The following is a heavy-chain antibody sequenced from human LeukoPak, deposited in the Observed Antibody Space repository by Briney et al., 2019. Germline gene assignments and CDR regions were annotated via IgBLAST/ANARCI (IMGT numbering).Heavy chain of an antibody. CDR3: ARALGYSYGYAVDY. Sequence: GGSLRLSCAASGFTFSSYSMNWVRQAPGKGLEWVSSISSSSSYIYYADSVKGRFTISRDNAKNSLYMQMNSLRAEDTAVYYCARALGYSYGYAVDYWGQETLVTVS. D-gene: IGHD5-18*01. J-gene: IGHJ4*02. CDR1: GFTFSSYS. CDR2: ISSSSSYI. V-gene: IGHV3-21*01.